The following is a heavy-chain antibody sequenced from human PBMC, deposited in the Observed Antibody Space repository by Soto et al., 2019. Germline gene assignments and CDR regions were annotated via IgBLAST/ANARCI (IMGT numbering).Heavy chain of an antibody. CDR1: GFTFSSYA. V-gene: IGHV3-30-3*01. Sequence: GGSLRLSCAASGFTFSSYAMHWVRQAPGKGLEWVAVISYDGSNKYYADSVKGRFTISRDNPKNTLYLQMNSLRAEDTAVYYCAAGITGTNWGQGTLVTVSS. CDR3: AAGITGTN. J-gene: IGHJ4*02. CDR2: ISYDGSNK. D-gene: IGHD1-7*01.